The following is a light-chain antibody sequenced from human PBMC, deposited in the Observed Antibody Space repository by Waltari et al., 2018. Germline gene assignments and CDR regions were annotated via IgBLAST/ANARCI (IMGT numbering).Light chain of an antibody. V-gene: IGKV1-5*03. CDR1: QSISNW. CDR2: KAS. J-gene: IGKJ1*01. CDR3: QQYNSYPWT. Sequence: DFQVTPSPSTLSASVGDRVTITCRASQSISNWLAWYQQKPGKAPKLLIYKASSLQSGVPSRFSGFGSGTEFTLAISSLQPDDFATYYCQQYNSYPWTFGQGTKVEIK.